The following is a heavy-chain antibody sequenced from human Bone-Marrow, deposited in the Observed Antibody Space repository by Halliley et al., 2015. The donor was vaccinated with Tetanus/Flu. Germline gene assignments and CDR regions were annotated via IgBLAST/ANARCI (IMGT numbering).Heavy chain of an antibody. CDR3: AKDYRFQSNEPLYGG. CDR2: IIESGGDT. V-gene: IGHV3-23*01. J-gene: IGHJ4*02. D-gene: IGHD3-10*01. CDR1: GFTFSNYA. Sequence: SLRLSCAASGFTFSNYAMSWVRQAPGRGLEWVSGIIESGGDTYYSDSVKGRFTISRDNSKNTLYLQMNSLRDEDTAFYYCAKDYRFQSNEPLYGGWGPLTPVTFSS.